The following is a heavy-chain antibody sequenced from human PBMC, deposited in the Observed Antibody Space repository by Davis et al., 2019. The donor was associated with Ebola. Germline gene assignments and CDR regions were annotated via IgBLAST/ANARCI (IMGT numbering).Heavy chain of an antibody. D-gene: IGHD3-3*01. CDR3: AKGVLRFLEWLFAT. CDR1: GFTFDDYA. CDR2: ISGDGGST. V-gene: IGHV3-43*02. J-gene: IGHJ5*02. Sequence: GESLKISCAASGFTFDDYAMHWVRQAPGKGLEWVSLISGDGGSTYYADSVKGRFTISRDNSKNSLYLQMNSLRAEDTALYYCAKGVLRFLEWLFATWGQGTLVTVSS.